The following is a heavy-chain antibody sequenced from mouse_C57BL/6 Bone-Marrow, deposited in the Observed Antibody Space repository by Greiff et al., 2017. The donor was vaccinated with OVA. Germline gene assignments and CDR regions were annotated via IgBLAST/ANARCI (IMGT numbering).Heavy chain of an antibody. Sequence: VQLQQPGAELVRPGASVKLSCTASGFNIKDDYMHWVKQRPEQGLEWIGWIDPENGDTEYASKFQGKATITADTSSNTAYLQLSSLTSEDTAVYYCTRITTVVATGYWGQGTTLTVSS. CDR1: GFNIKDDY. D-gene: IGHD1-1*01. J-gene: IGHJ2*01. CDR2: IDPENGDT. CDR3: TRITTVVATGY. V-gene: IGHV14-4*01.